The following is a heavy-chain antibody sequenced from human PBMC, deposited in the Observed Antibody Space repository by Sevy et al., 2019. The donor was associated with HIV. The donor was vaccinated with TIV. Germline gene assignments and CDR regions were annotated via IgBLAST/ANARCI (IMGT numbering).Heavy chain of an antibody. D-gene: IGHD6-19*01. Sequence: ASVNVSCKASGGTFSSYAISWVRQAPGQGLEWMGGMIPIFGTANYAQKFQGRVTITADESTSTAYMELSSLRSEDTAVYYCARTRYTISSGWYGENYFDYWGQGTLVTVSS. V-gene: IGHV1-69*13. CDR1: GGTFSSYA. CDR3: ARTRYTISSGWYGENYFDY. CDR2: MIPIFGTA. J-gene: IGHJ4*02.